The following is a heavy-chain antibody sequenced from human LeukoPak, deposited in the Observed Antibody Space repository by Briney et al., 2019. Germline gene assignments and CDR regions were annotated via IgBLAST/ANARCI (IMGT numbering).Heavy chain of an antibody. CDR3: ARGLFGGYNWFDP. V-gene: IGHV3-74*01. CDR2: INSEGSSI. Sequence: GGSLRLSCAASGFTFSSYWMHWVRQAPGKGLVWVSRINSEGSSISYADSVKGRFTISRDNAKNTLYLQMNNLRAEDTAVYYCARGLFGGYNWFDPWGQGTLVTVSS. J-gene: IGHJ5*02. CDR1: GFTFSSYW. D-gene: IGHD3-10*02.